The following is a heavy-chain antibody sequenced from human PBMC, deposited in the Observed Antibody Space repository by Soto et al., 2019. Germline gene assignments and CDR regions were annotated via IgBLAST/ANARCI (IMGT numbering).Heavy chain of an antibody. Sequence: ASVKVSCKASGGTFSSYAISWVRQAPGQGLEWMGGIIPIFGTANYAQKFQGRVTITADESTSTAYMELSSLRSEDTAVYYCARVYYYDSSGYSLTAPFDYWGQGTLVTVSS. CDR3: ARVYYYDSSGYSLTAPFDY. J-gene: IGHJ4*02. D-gene: IGHD3-22*01. V-gene: IGHV1-69*13. CDR1: GGTFSSYA. CDR2: IIPIFGTA.